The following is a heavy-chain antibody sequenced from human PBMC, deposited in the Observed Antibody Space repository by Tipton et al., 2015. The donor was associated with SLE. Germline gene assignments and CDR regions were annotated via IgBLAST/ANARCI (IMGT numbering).Heavy chain of an antibody. V-gene: IGHV4-38-2*02. J-gene: IGHJ5*01. Sequence: TLSLTCTVSGYSISSGYYWGWIRQPPGKGLEWIGSIYHSGSTYYNPSLKSRVTISVDTSKNQFSLNLRSVTATDTAVYYCARGAYDWGSYFVDSWGQGTLVSVSS. CDR2: IYHSGST. CDR1: GYSISSGYY. CDR3: ARGAYDWGSYFVDS. D-gene: IGHD7-27*01.